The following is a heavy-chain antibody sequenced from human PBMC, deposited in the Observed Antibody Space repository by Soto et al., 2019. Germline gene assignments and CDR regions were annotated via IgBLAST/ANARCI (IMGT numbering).Heavy chain of an antibody. J-gene: IGHJ6*02. CDR1: GFSLSTSGMC. D-gene: IGHD1-26*01. Sequence: SGPTLVNPTQTLPLTCTFSGFSLSTSGMCVSWIRQPPGKALEWLALIDWDDDKYYSTSLKTRLTISKDTSKNQVVLTMTNMDPVDTATYYCARMEWELPGGYYYYGMDVWGQGTTVTVSS. CDR3: ARMEWELPGGYYYYGMDV. CDR2: IDWDDDK. V-gene: IGHV2-70*01.